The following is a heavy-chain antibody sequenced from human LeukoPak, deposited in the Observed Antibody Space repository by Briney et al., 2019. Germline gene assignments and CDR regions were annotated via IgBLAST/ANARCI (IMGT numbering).Heavy chain of an antibody. Sequence: GSLLLSCAASEFTFSSYPMHWLRQRPGKGLESLAVISHDASETYYANSVKGRFTISRDNSKDTLYLQMTSLRGEDTAVYYCARAQRDGYNQIDYWGQGTLVVVSS. V-gene: IGHV3-30*04. CDR1: EFTFSSYP. CDR3: ARAQRDGYNQIDY. CDR2: ISHDASET. J-gene: IGHJ4*02. D-gene: IGHD5-24*01.